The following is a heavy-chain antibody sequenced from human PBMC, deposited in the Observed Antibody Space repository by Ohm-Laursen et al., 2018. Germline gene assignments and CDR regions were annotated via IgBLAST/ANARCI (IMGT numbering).Heavy chain of an antibody. V-gene: IGHV3-48*04. CDR1: GFTFSSYA. CDR2: ISSSGSTI. CDR3: ARGYYYDSSGHSLPFDY. J-gene: IGHJ4*02. Sequence: SLRLSCAASGFTFSSYAMSWVRQAPGKGLEWVSYISSSGSTIYYADSVKGRFTISRDNAKNTLYLQMNSLRAEDTAVYYCARGYYYDSSGHSLPFDYWGQGTLATVSS. D-gene: IGHD3-22*01.